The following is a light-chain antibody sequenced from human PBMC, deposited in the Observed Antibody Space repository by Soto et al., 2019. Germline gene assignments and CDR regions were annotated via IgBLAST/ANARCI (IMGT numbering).Light chain of an antibody. V-gene: IGLV1-40*01. CDR1: SSNIGAGYD. CDR2: GNS. Sequence: QSVLTQPPPVSGAPGQRVTISCTGSSSNIGAGYDVHWYQQLPGTAPKLLIYGNSNRPSGVPDRFSGSKSGTSASLAITGLQAEDEADYHCQSSDSSLRGYDFGTGTKVTVL. CDR3: QSSDSSLRGYD. J-gene: IGLJ1*01.